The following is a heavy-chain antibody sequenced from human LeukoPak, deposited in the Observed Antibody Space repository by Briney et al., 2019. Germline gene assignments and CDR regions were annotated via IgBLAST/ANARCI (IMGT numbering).Heavy chain of an antibody. CDR1: GFTFSSYS. CDR3: ARVPTTYGMDV. Sequence: GGSLRLSCAASGFTFSSYSMNWVRQAQGKGLEWVSYISSSGSTISYVDSEEGRFTISRDNAKNSLYLQMNSLRAEDTAVYYCARVPTTYGMDVWGQGTTVTVSS. J-gene: IGHJ6*02. CDR2: ISSSGSTI. V-gene: IGHV3-48*01. D-gene: IGHD4-11*01.